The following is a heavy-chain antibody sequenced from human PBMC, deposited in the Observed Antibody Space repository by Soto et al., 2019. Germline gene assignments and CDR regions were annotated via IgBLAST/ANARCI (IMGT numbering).Heavy chain of an antibody. CDR2: SISGGNT. V-gene: IGHV3-23*01. CDR1: GFTFSNYG. CDR3: ANAPSTDCNSGACSLRS. D-gene: IGHD2-21*02. J-gene: IGHJ5*02. Sequence: EVQLLESGGGLVQPGGSLRLSCAASGFTFSNYGMSWVRQAPGKGLEWVSSISGGNTFYAGSVKGRFTISRDNSKNTLYLQMNSLTAEDTAVYYCANAPSTDCNSGACSLRSWGQGTLVTVPS.